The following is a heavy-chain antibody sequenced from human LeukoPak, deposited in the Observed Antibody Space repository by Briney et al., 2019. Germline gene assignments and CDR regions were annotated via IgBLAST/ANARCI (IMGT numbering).Heavy chain of an antibody. CDR1: GDSISSRSYY. CDR3: ARVGVVFDY. D-gene: IGHD3-16*01. V-gene: IGHV4-39*01. CDR2: IYYSGIT. J-gene: IGHJ4*02. Sequence: KPSETLSLTCTVSGDSISSRSYYWGWIRQPPGKGLEWIGSIYYSGITYYNPSLKSRVTISVDTSKNQFSLRLSSVTAADTAVYYCARVGVVFDYWGQGTLVTVSS.